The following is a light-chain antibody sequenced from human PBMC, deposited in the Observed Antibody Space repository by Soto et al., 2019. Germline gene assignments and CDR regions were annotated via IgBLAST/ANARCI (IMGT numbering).Light chain of an antibody. CDR3: QQYTGPPTT. V-gene: IGKV3-20*01. J-gene: IGKJ5*01. Sequence: ELILTQSPDTLSLSPGETAPLSCRASQTVSSNYLAWCQQRPGQAPRLLIYGASTRAAGIPDRFSGSGSGTDFTLTITRLEPEDSAVYFCQQYTGPPTTFGQGTRLEIK. CDR1: QTVSSNY. CDR2: GAS.